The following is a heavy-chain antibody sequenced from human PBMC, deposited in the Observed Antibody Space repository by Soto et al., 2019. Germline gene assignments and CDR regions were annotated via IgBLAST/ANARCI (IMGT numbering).Heavy chain of an antibody. CDR1: GFTFSSYG. J-gene: IGHJ4*02. CDR2: IWYDGSNK. Sequence: PGGSLRLSCAASGFTFSSYGMHWVRQAPGKGLEWVAVIWYDGSNKYYADSVKGRFTISRDNSKNTLYLQMNSLRAEDTAVYYCARSPANLEYYFDYWGQGTLDTVSS. D-gene: IGHD3-3*01. V-gene: IGHV3-33*01. CDR3: ARSPANLEYYFDY.